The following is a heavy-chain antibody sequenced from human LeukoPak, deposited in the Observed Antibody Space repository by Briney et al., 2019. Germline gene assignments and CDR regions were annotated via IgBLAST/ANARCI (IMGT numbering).Heavy chain of an antibody. CDR1: GFTFSSYE. CDR2: ISSSGSTI. D-gene: IGHD3-10*01. Sequence: GGSLRLSCAASGFTFSSYEMNWVRQAPGKGLEWVSYISSSGSTIYYADSVKGRFTISRDNAKNTLYLQMNNLRAEDTAIYYCATDYYVSGSYYRLFYWGQGTLVTVSS. V-gene: IGHV3-48*03. CDR3: ATDYYVSGSYYRLFY. J-gene: IGHJ4*02.